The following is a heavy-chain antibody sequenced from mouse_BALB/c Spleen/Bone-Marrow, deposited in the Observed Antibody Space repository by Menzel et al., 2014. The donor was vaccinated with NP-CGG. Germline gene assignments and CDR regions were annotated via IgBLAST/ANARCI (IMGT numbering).Heavy chain of an antibody. CDR1: GFTFSSYA. D-gene: IGHD3-2*01. CDR3: ARGVRQGPWFAY. Sequence: EVKLMESGGGLVKPGGSLKLSCAASGFTFSSYAMSWVRQSPEKRLEWVAEISSGGSYTYYPDTVTGRFTISRDNAKHTLYLEMSSLRSEDTAMYYCARGVRQGPWFAYWGQGTLVTVSA. J-gene: IGHJ3*01. V-gene: IGHV5-9-4*01. CDR2: ISSGGSYT.